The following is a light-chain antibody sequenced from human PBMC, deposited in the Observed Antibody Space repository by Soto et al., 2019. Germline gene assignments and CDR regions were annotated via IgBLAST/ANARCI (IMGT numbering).Light chain of an antibody. CDR2: GAS. CDR1: QSVSSSF. Sequence: EIVLTQSPGTLSLSPGERATLSCRASQSVSSSFLDWYQQKPDQAPRLLIYGASSRATGIPDRFSGSGSGTDFTLTITRLEPEDFAVYYCQQYGSSPWTFGQGTKVEIK. CDR3: QQYGSSPWT. J-gene: IGKJ1*01. V-gene: IGKV3-20*01.